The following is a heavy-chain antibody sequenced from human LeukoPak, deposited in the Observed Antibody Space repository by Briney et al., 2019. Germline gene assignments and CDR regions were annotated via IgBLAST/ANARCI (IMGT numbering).Heavy chain of an antibody. Sequence: ASVKVSCKASGYTFTSYDITWGRQATGQGLEWRGWLNPNSGNTRYAQKFQGRVTMTRNTSISTAYMELSSLRSEDTAVYYCASMKRITIFGVVISRYYYYGMDVWGQGTTVTVSS. CDR3: ASMKRITIFGVVISRYYYYGMDV. CDR2: LNPNSGNT. D-gene: IGHD3-3*01. J-gene: IGHJ6*02. CDR1: GYTFTSYD. V-gene: IGHV1-8*01.